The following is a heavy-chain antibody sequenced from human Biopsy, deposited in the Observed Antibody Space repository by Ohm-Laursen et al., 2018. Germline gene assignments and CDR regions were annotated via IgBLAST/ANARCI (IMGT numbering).Heavy chain of an antibody. D-gene: IGHD1-26*01. CDR3: ARGGLNYWYFDL. Sequence: ASVKVSCQASGYTFTDSYIHWVRQAPGQGLEWMGWINPNSGGTNYAQKFQGRVTLTRDTPMSTAYMELNRLRSDDTAVYYCARGGLNYWYFDLWGRGTLVTVSS. J-gene: IGHJ2*01. CDR2: INPNSGGT. V-gene: IGHV1-2*02. CDR1: GYTFTDSY.